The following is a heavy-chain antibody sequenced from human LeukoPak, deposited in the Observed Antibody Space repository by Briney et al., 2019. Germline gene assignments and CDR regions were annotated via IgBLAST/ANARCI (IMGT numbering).Heavy chain of an antibody. J-gene: IGHJ4*02. D-gene: IGHD3-9*01. V-gene: IGHV3-49*04. Sequence: SGRSPRLSCTASGFTFGDYAMSWVRQAPGKGLEWVGFIRSKAYGGTTEYAASVKGRFTISRDDSKSIAYLQMNSLKTEDTAVYYCTSTYYDILTGYHRDYWGQGTLVTVSS. CDR1: GFTFGDYA. CDR2: IRSKAYGGTT. CDR3: TSTYYDILTGYHRDY.